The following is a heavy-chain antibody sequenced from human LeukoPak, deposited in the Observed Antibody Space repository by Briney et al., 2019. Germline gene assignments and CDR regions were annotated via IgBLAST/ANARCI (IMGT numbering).Heavy chain of an antibody. CDR1: GGSISSYY. CDR2: IYYSGST. CDR3: ARGLDYYGSGSLYYYMDV. V-gene: IGHV4-59*01. Sequence: PSETLSLTCTVSGGSISSYYWSWIRQPPGKGLEWIGYIYYSGSTNYNPSLKSRVTISVDTSKNQFSLKLSSVTVADTAVYYCARGLDYYGSGSLYYYMDVWGKGTTVTISS. J-gene: IGHJ6*03. D-gene: IGHD3-10*01.